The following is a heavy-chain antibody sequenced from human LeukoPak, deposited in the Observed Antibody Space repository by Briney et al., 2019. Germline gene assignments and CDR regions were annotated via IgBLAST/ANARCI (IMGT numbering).Heavy chain of an antibody. J-gene: IGHJ4*02. Sequence: PGGSLRLSCAASGFNFNDAWMTWVRQAPGKGLEWVANIKQDGSETYYVDSVKGRFTISRDNAKNSLSLQMNSLRAEDTAVYYCARQRGSGCLDYWGQGTLVTVSS. CDR3: ARQRGSGCLDY. CDR2: IKQDGSET. V-gene: IGHV3-7*01. CDR1: GFNFNDAW. D-gene: IGHD6-19*01.